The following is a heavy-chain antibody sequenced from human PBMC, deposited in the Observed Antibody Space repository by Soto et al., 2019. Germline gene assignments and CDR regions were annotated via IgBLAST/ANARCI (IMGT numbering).Heavy chain of an antibody. D-gene: IGHD4-17*01. CDR3: ARLHGGDNWFDP. J-gene: IGHJ5*02. V-gene: IGHV4-39*01. Sequence: QLQLQESGPGLVKPSETLSLTCTVSGGSISSSSYYWGWIRQPPGKGLEWIGSIYYSGSTYYNPSLKSRVTISVDTSKNQFSLKLSSVTAADTAVYYCARLHGGDNWFDPWGQGTLVTVSS. CDR2: IYYSGST. CDR1: GGSISSSSYY.